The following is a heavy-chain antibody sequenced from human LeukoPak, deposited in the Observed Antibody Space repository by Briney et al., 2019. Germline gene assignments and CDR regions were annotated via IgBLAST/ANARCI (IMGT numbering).Heavy chain of an antibody. CDR1: GGSISGSSYY. CDR2: GFYSGSA. J-gene: IGHJ4*02. CDR3: ARLRGAMTPVTLDFDY. D-gene: IGHD4-17*01. V-gene: IGHV4-39*01. Sequence: PSETLSLTCTVSGGSISGSSYYWAWIRQPPGKGLEWVGSGFYSGSAYYNPSLKSRLTISVDTSKNQFSLDLRSVTAADTAAYYCARLRGAMTPVTLDFDYWGQGILVTVSS.